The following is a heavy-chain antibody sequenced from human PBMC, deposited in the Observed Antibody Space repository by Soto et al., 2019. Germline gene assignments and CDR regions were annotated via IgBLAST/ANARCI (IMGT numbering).Heavy chain of an antibody. CDR2: IGTAGDT. CDR3: ARERSSVTTYGEYYYYGMDV. CDR1: GFPFSSYY. D-gene: IGHD4-17*01. J-gene: IGHJ6*02. V-gene: IGHV3-13*01. Sequence: PGGSLSLSCAASGFPFSSYYMHWVRQATGKGLEWVSAIGTAGDTYYPGSVKGRFTISRENAKNSLYLQMNSLRAEDTAVYYCARERSSVTTYGEYYYYGMDVWGQGTTVTVSS.